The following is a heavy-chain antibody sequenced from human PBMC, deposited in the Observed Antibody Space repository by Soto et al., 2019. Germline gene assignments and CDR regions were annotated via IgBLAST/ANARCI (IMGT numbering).Heavy chain of an antibody. V-gene: IGHV4-59*08. CDR2: VHYSWGS. CDR3: ARQRFGALHGLVDV. J-gene: IGHJ6*02. Sequence: QVQLQESGPGLVKPSETLSLSCTVSGGSISSYHWSWIRQTPGKGLEWIGYVHYSWGSNYNTALKSRVAISLDTSKSQSSLKLTSVTATDTAVYYCARQRFGALHGLVDVRGQVTKVTISS. D-gene: IGHD3-10*01. CDR1: GGSISSYH.